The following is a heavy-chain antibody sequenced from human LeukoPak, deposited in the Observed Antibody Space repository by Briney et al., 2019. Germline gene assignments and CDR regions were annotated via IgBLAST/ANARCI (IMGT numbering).Heavy chain of an antibody. CDR2: IKEDGSDK. CDR1: GFIFSSYW. J-gene: IGHJ4*02. D-gene: IGHD5-18*01. V-gene: IGHV3-7*01. Sequence: GGSLRLSCAASGFIFSSYWMAWVRQAPGKGLEWVANIKEDGSDKNYVDSVKGRFTISRDNAKNSLYLQMNSLRAEDTAVYYCARDAGYGYDRFDYWGQGTQVTVSS. CDR3: ARDAGYGYDRFDY.